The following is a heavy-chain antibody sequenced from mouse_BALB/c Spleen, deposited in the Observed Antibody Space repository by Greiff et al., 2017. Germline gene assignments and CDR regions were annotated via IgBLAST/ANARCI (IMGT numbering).Heavy chain of an antibody. D-gene: IGHD4-1*01. CDR3: AREANWAVDY. CDR1: GFYFKDTY. CDR2: IDPANGNT. Sequence: EVQLQQSGAELVKPGASVKLSCTASGFYFKDTYMHWVKQRPEQGLEWIGRIDPANGNTKYDPKFQGKATITADTSSNTAYLQLSSLTSEDTAVYYCAREANWAVDYWGQGTTLTVSS. J-gene: IGHJ2*01. V-gene: IGHV14-3*02.